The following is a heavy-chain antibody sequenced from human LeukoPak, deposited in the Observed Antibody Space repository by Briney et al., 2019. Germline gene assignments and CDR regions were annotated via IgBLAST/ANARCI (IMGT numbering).Heavy chain of an antibody. D-gene: IGHD2-8*01. CDR3: AAGPIVLMVYALRVDY. CDR2: IIPIFGTA. Sequence: GASVKVSCKASGGTFNSYAISWVRQAPGQGVEWMGGIIPIFGTANYEQKFQGSVTITTDESTSTAYIEVRSLRSEETAVYYCAAGPIVLMVYALRVDYWGQGPLVTVSS. V-gene: IGHV1-69*05. CDR1: GGTFNSYA. J-gene: IGHJ4*02.